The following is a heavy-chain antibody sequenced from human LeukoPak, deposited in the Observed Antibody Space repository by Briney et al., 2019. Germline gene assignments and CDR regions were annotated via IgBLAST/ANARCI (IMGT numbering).Heavy chain of an antibody. CDR1: GGSISSSSYY. J-gene: IGHJ4*02. CDR3: ARRVPRGTARGPLGYFDY. CDR2: IYYSGST. V-gene: IGHV4-39*07. Sequence: PSETLSLTCTVSGGSISSSSYYWGWIRQPPGKGLEWIGSIYYSGSTYYNPSLKSRVTISVDTSKNQFSLKLSSVTAADTAVYYCARRVPRGTARGPLGYFDYWGQGTLVTVSS. D-gene: IGHD2-21*02.